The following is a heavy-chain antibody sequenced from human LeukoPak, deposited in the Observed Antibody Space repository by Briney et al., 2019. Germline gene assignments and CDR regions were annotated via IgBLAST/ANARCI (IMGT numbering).Heavy chain of an antibody. CDR3: ARGLGAGTYYYDSSGYFYYFDY. D-gene: IGHD3-22*01. CDR1: GGSISSYY. CDR2: IYYSGST. J-gene: IGHJ4*02. Sequence: PSETLSLTCTVSGGSISSYYWSWIRQPPGKGLEWIGYIYYSGSTNYNPSLKSRVTISVDTSKNQFSLKLSSVTAADTAVYYCARGLGAGTYYYDSSGYFYYFDYWGRGTLVTVSS. V-gene: IGHV4-59*01.